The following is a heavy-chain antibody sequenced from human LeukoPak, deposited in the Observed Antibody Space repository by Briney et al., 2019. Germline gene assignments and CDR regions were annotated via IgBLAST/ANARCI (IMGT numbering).Heavy chain of an antibody. Sequence: PGGTLRLSCAASGFTFSSYGMSWVRQAPGKGLEWVSAISGSGGSTYYADSVKGRFTISRDNSKNTLYLQMNSLRAEDTAVYYCASKWIQYRSGGSCYSGYYYYMDVWGKGTTVTVSS. J-gene: IGHJ6*03. D-gene: IGHD2-15*01. CDR3: ASKWIQYRSGGSCYSGYYYYMDV. V-gene: IGHV3-23*01. CDR2: ISGSGGST. CDR1: GFTFSSYG.